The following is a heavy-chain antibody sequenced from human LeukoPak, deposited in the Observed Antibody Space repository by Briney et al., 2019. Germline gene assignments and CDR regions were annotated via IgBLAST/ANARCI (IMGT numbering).Heavy chain of an antibody. CDR1: GFTFSSYD. CDR2: ISYDGSNK. V-gene: IGHV3-30*18. CDR3: AKEGSNGDFDY. Sequence: GGSLRLSCAASGFTFSSYDMHWVRQAPGRGLEWVTVISYDGSNKYYGDSVKGRFTISRDNSKNTLYLKMNSLRAEDTAVYYCAKEGSNGDFDYWGQGTLVTVSS. J-gene: IGHJ4*02. D-gene: IGHD1-26*01.